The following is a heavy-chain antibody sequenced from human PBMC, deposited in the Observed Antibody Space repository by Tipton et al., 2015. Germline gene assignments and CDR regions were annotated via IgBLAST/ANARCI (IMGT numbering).Heavy chain of an antibody. CDR2: IYYTGST. CDR3: AREGYNYGYTY. D-gene: IGHD5-18*01. Sequence: TLSLTCAVYGGSFSGYYWSWIRQPPGKGLEWIGYIYYTGSTNYHPSLKSRVTISVDTSKNQFSLNLSSVTAADTAVYYCAREGYNYGYTYWGQGTLVTVSS. V-gene: IGHV4-34*11. CDR1: GGSFSGYY. J-gene: IGHJ4*02.